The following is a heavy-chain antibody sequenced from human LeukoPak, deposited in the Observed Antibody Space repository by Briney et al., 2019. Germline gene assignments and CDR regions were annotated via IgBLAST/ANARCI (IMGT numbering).Heavy chain of an antibody. Sequence: QPGGSLRLSCAASGFTFNSYWMHWVRQAPGKGLVWVSRIGEDGKTIYYADSVKGRFTISRDNAKDTLYLQMSSLRDEDTAVYYCVSDLCGGDDQWGRGTLVTVSS. CDR2: IGEDGKTI. J-gene: IGHJ5*02. V-gene: IGHV3-74*01. D-gene: IGHD3-3*01. CDR1: GFTFNSYW. CDR3: VSDLCGGDDQ.